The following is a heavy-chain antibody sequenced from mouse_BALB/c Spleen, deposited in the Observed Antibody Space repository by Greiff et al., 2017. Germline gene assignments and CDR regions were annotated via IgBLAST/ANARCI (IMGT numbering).Heavy chain of an antibody. CDR1: GFTFSSYA. CDR2: ISSGGST. J-gene: IGHJ4*01. CDR3: ARDPIYYGYDGYAMDY. D-gene: IGHD2-2*01. Sequence: EVQGVESGGGLVKPGGSLKLSCAASGFTFSSYAMSWVRQTPEKRLEWVASISSGGSTYYPDSVKGRFTISRDNARNILYLQMSSLRSEDTAMYYCARDPIYYGYDGYAMDYWGQGTSVTVSS. V-gene: IGHV5-6-5*01.